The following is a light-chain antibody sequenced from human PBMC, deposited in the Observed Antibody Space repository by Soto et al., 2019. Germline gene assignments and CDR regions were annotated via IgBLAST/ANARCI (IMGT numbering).Light chain of an antibody. J-gene: IGKJ4*01. V-gene: IGKV1-12*01. CDR2: AAS. Sequence: DLQMTQSPSSVSSSVGDRVTITCRASQGISSWVAWYQQKPGKAPKLLIYAASSLQSGVPSRFRGSGSGTDFTLTISSLQPEDFAPYYCQPANSFPFTFGGGTKVEIK. CDR1: QGISSW. CDR3: QPANSFPFT.